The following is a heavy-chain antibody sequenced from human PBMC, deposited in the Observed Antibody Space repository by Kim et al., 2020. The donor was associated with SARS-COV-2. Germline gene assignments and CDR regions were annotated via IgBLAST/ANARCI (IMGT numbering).Heavy chain of an antibody. D-gene: IGHD3-16*01. CDR3: AGHGGWKFDY. J-gene: IGHJ4*02. Sequence: SETLSLTCTVSGGSISSSTYYWGWIRQPPGKGLEWIGSINYSGNTYYNAVLKSRVTIFVDTSKMQSSRKLTAVTAADTAVYYCAGHGGWKFDYWGQGALVTVSS. CDR1: GGSISSSTYY. CDR2: INYSGNT. V-gene: IGHV4-39*01.